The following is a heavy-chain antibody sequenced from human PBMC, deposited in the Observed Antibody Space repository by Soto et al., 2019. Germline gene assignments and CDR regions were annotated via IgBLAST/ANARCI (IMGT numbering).Heavy chain of an antibody. V-gene: IGHV1-18*01. J-gene: IGHJ4*02. CDR3: AREYCSSASCYGPDF. CDR2: ISGHDGNT. D-gene: IGHD2-2*01. CDR1: GYSLTSYG. Sequence: ASVTVSCKASGYSLTSYGISWVRQAPGQGLEWMGWISGHDGNTKYTQKLQGRVTVTTDTSTSTAYMDLRSLRSDDTAVYYCAREYCSSASCYGPDFWGQGTLVTVSS.